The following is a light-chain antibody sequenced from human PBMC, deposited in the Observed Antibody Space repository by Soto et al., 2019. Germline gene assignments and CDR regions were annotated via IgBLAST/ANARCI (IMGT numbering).Light chain of an antibody. V-gene: IGLV2-14*01. CDR2: DVF. CDR3: SSLTTSFTYV. Sequence: QSVLTQPASVSGSPGQSITISCTGTSSDLGGYDHVSWYQQYPGKAPKVMIYDVFNRPSGVSNRFSGSKSGNTASLTISGLQAEDEADYYCSSLTTSFTYVFGTGTKLTVL. CDR1: SSDLGGYDH. J-gene: IGLJ1*01.